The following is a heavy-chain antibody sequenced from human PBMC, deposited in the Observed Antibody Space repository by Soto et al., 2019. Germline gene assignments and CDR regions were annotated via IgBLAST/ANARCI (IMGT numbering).Heavy chain of an antibody. J-gene: IGHJ4*02. CDR2: INVGNGNT. Sequence: SVKVSCKASGYTFTSHTIHWVRQAPGQSFEWLGWINVGNGNTRSSHKFQDRVTIDRDTSASTVSMEVSSLRSEDTAIYFCARVAMATTTKGIFYYDYWGQGTLVTVSS. CDR3: ARVAMATTTKGIFYYDY. D-gene: IGHD2-21*01. CDR1: GYTFTSHT. V-gene: IGHV1-3*01.